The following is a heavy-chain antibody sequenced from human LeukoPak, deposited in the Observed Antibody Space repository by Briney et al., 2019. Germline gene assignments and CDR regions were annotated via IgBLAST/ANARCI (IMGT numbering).Heavy chain of an antibody. CDR2: IRYDVSNK. Sequence: PGGSLRLSCAASGFTFSSYGMHWVRQAPGKGLEWVAFIRYDVSNKYHADSVKGRFTISRDNSKNTLYLQMNSLRAEDTAVYYCARDRGGIVVVPAAMRAFDIWGQGTMVTVSS. CDR1: GFTFSSYG. V-gene: IGHV3-30*02. D-gene: IGHD2-2*01. CDR3: ARDRGGIVVVPAAMRAFDI. J-gene: IGHJ3*02.